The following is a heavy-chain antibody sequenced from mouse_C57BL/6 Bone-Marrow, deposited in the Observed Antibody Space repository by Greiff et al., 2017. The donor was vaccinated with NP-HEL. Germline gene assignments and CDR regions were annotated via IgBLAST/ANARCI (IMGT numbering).Heavy chain of an antibody. D-gene: IGHD3-2*02. V-gene: IGHV1-85*01. J-gene: IGHJ3*01. Sequence: QVQLQQSGPELVKPGASVKLSCKASGYTFTSYDINWVKQRPGQGLEWIGWIYPRDGSTNYNEKFKGKATLTVDTSSSTAYMELRSLTSEGAGVYFCARSEQLRPFYWGQGTLVTVSA. CDR3: ARSEQLRPFY. CDR1: GYTFTSYD. CDR2: IYPRDGST.